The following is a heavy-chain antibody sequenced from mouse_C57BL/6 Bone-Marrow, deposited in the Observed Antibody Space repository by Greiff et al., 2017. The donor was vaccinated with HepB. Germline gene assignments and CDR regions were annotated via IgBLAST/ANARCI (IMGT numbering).Heavy chain of an antibody. CDR1: GFTFSSYG. V-gene: IGHV5-6*01. CDR2: ISSGGSYT. D-gene: IGHD2-3*01. CDR3: ARQGGWLPAAWFAY. J-gene: IGHJ3*01. Sequence: EVKVVESGGDLVKPGGSLKLSCAASGFTFSSYGMSWVRQTPDKRLEWVATISSGGSYTYYPDSVKGRFTISRDNAKNTLYLQMSSLKSEDTAMYYCARQGGWLPAAWFAYWGQGTLVTVSA.